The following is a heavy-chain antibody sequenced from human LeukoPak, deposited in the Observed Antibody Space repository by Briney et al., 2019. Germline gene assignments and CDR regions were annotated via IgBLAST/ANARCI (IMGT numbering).Heavy chain of an antibody. J-gene: IGHJ6*03. V-gene: IGHV4-39*07. Sequence: SETLSLTCSVSGGSISSCTYSWGWIRQPPGKGLEWIGSFSCSGSTYYNPSLKSRVTISVDTSKSQFSLYMDSVTAADTAVYYCARANSGARSYYYMDVWGKGTTVTVSS. CDR2: FSCSGST. CDR3: ARANSGARSYYYMDV. D-gene: IGHD1-26*01. CDR1: GGSISSCTYS.